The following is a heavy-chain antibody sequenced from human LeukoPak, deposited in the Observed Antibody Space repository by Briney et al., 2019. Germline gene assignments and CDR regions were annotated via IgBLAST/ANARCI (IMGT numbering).Heavy chain of an antibody. CDR2: ISRNGAAT. CDR3: AKFGRSSIAVVTASIKRRGHYWYFDL. V-gene: IGHV3-43*01. J-gene: IGHJ2*01. D-gene: IGHD2-21*02. CDR1: GFSFGDYN. Sequence: GGSLRLSCEASGFSFGDYNMHWVRQAPGKGLEWVSLISRNGAATKYADSVRGRFTVSRDNSKSSLYLQMNSLSTEDTALYYCAKFGRSSIAVVTASIKRRGHYWYFDLWGRGTLVTVSS.